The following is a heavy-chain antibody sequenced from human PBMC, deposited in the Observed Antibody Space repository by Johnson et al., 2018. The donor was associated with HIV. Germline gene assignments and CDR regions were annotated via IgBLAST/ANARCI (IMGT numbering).Heavy chain of an antibody. CDR2: ISYDGSNK. Sequence: QVQLVESGGGVVQPGRSLRLSCAASAFTFSSYAMHWVRQAPGKGLEWVAVISYDGSNKYFADSVKGRFTISRDNTKNTMSLQMDGLRTDDTAVYYCARGGQRLVPDAFDIWGQGTMVTVSS. CDR1: AFTFSSYA. J-gene: IGHJ3*02. CDR3: ARGGQRLVPDAFDI. V-gene: IGHV3-30*04. D-gene: IGHD6-19*01.